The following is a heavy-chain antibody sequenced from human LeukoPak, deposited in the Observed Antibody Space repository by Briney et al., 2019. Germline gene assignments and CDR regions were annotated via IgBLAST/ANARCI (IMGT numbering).Heavy chain of an antibody. Sequence: NTSETLSLTCTVSGGSISPYFWSWIRQPPGKGPEWIGYIYTDGSTKYNPSLKSRVTISLDTSKNQFSRKLSSVTAADTAVYYCARRQIYFDHWGQGTLVTVSS. CDR3: ARRQIYFDH. J-gene: IGHJ4*02. V-gene: IGHV4-4*09. CDR2: IYTDGST. CDR1: GGSISPYF.